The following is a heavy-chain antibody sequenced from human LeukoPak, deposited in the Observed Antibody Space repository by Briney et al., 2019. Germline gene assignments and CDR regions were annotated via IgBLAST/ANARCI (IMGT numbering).Heavy chain of an antibody. D-gene: IGHD6-19*01. CDR3: ARWYSSGWAFDY. CDR2: IHYSGST. CDR1: GGTISSYY. J-gene: IGHJ4*02. Sequence: PSETLSLTCTVSGGTISSYYWNWIRQPPAKGLEWIEYIHYSGSTKYNPSLKSRVTISVDTSKNQFSLKLSSVTAADTAVYYCARWYSSGWAFDYWGQGTLVTVSS. V-gene: IGHV4-59*08.